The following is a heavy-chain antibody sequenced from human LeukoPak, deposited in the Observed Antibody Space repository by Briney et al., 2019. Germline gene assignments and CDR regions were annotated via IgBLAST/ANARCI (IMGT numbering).Heavy chain of an antibody. CDR3: TTDLGLTMIRGVIVN. J-gene: IGHJ4*02. CDR1: GFTFRNAW. D-gene: IGHD3-10*01. V-gene: IGHV3-15*01. CDR2: IKSKGDGETT. Sequence: GGSLRLSCAASGFTFRNAWMSWVRQAPGKGLEWVGRIKSKGDGETTDNAAPVKGRFTMSRDDSKATLYLQMNTLKAEDTAVYYCTTDLGLTMIRGVIVNWGKGALVTVSS.